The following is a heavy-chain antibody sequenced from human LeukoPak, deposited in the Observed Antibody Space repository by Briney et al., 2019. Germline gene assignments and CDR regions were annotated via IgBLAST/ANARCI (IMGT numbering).Heavy chain of an antibody. CDR3: ARFGVDYNMDV. CDR2: IHYSGRP. J-gene: IGHJ6*02. V-gene: IGHV4-59*11. Sequence: SETLSLTCTVSGGSISGHYWTWLRQPPGKGLEWIGQIHYSGRPDYNPSLKSRVTISVDTSKNQLSLKVTSVTGADTAVYYCARFGVDYNMDVWGQGTTVTVSS. CDR1: GGSISGHY. D-gene: IGHD3-16*01.